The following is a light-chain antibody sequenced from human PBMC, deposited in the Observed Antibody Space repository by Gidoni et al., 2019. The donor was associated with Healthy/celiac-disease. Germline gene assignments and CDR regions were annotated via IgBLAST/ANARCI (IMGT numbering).Light chain of an antibody. CDR1: QSVSSN. CDR3: QQYKNWPPLT. J-gene: IGKJ4*01. Sequence: DIVMTQSPATLSVSPGERATLTCSASQSVSSNLAWYQQKPGQAPRLLIYGASTRATGIPARFSGSGYGTEFTLTISSLQSEELAVYYCQQYKNWPPLTFXGXTKVEIK. V-gene: IGKV3-15*01. CDR2: GAS.